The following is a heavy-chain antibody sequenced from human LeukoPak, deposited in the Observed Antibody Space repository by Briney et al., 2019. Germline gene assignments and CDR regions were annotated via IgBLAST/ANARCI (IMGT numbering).Heavy chain of an antibody. CDR1: GSSISSGGYS. Sequence: SETLSLTCAVSGSSISSGGYSWSWIRQPPGKGLEWIGYIYHSGSTYYNPSLKSRVTISVDRSKNQFSLKLSSVTAADTAVYYCARHGPAAISYYYYYMDVWGKGTTVTVSS. CDR2: IYHSGST. J-gene: IGHJ6*03. V-gene: IGHV4-30-2*01. CDR3: ARHGPAAISYYYYYMDV. D-gene: IGHD2-2*01.